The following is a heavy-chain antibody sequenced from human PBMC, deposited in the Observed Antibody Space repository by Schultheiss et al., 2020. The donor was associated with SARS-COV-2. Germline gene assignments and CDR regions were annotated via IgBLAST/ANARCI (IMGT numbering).Heavy chain of an antibody. V-gene: IGHV1-46*01. CDR2: INPSGGST. CDR1: GYTFTSDY. J-gene: IGHJ4*02. CDR3: ARDRGAYGAHLDY. Sequence: ASVKVSCKTSGYTFTSDYIHWVRQAPGQGPEWLGIINPSGGSTTYAQKFQGRVTVTSDTSTSTVYMELSSLRSEDTGVYYCARDRGAYGAHLDYWGQGTLVTVSS. D-gene: IGHD4-17*01.